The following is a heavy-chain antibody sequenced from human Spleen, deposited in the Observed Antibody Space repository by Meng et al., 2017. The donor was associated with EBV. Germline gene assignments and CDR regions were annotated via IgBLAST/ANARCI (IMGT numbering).Heavy chain of an antibody. J-gene: IGHJ4*02. V-gene: IGHV1-2*06. D-gene: IGHD1-26*01. Sequence: QVQLVQSGAEVKKPGASVKVSCKVSGYTFTDTYLQWVRQAPGQGPGWKGRITPDNGDTDSAQKLQGRITMTRDTSVSTADLQVNRLRSDDTAIYYCARWDDPADFGGPGTVVMVSA. CDR3: ARWDDPADF. CDR1: GYTFTDTY. CDR2: ITPDNGDT.